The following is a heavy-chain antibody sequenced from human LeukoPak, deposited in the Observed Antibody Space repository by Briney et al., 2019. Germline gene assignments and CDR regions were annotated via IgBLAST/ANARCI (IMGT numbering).Heavy chain of an antibody. CDR1: GFTFSSYS. V-gene: IGHV3-48*04. Sequence: PGGSLRLSCAASGFTFSSYSMNWVRRAPGKGLECVSYISSSSSTIYYADSVKGRFTISRDNAKNSLYLQMNSLRAEDTAVYYCARDGAYSSSWYGAFDIWGQGTMVTVSS. J-gene: IGHJ3*02. D-gene: IGHD6-13*01. CDR3: ARDGAYSSSWYGAFDI. CDR2: ISSSSSTI.